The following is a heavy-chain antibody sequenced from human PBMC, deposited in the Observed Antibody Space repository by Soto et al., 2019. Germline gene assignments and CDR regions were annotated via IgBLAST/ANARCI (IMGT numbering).Heavy chain of an antibody. D-gene: IGHD3-16*01. CDR1: GYSFTRYG. Sequence: QVQLVQSGAEVKKPGASVKVSCKASGYSFTRYGISWVRQAPGQGLEWMGWISGYNANTNYPENLQDRVTMTTDTSTSTAYMEVRSLISDDTAVYYCARMGDVPYYYYGLDVWGQGTTVTVSS. V-gene: IGHV1-18*01. CDR2: ISGYNANT. CDR3: ARMGDVPYYYYGLDV. J-gene: IGHJ6*02.